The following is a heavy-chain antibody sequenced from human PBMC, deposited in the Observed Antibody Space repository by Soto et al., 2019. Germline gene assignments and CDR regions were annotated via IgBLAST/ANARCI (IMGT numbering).Heavy chain of an antibody. V-gene: IGHV3-7*01. CDR1: GFTFSSSW. CDR2: IKFDGSDK. CDR3: AKWDSSLQGGGFDP. J-gene: IGHJ5*02. Sequence: EVQLVESGGGLVQPGGSLRLSCAASGFTFSSSWMSWVRQAPGKGLEWVGNIKFDGSDKYYVDSVKGRFTISRDNAKNPLDLQMNSLRGEDTALEYCAKWDSSLQGGGFDPWGQGTLVTVSS. D-gene: IGHD6-19*01.